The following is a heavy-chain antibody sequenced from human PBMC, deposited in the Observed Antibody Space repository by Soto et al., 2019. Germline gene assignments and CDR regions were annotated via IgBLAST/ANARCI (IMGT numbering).Heavy chain of an antibody. Sequence: PSETLSLTCAVSGYSISSTNWWAWIRQPPGKGLEWIGYISYSGSTYYNPSLKSRVTMSLDTSKNQFSLDLSSVTAVDTAVYYCARTAGTGRGPWFDPWGQGTLVTVSS. V-gene: IGHV4-28*01. D-gene: IGHD6-13*01. CDR2: ISYSGST. J-gene: IGHJ5*02. CDR3: ARTAGTGRGPWFDP. CDR1: GYSISSTNW.